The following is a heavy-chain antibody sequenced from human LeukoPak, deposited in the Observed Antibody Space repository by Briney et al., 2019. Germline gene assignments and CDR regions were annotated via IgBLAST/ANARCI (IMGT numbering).Heavy chain of an antibody. J-gene: IGHJ4*02. D-gene: IGHD3-10*01. Sequence: SETLSLTCTVSGGSISSYYWSWIRQPAGKGLEWIGRIYTSGSTNYNPSLKSRVTMSVDTSKNQFPLKLSSVTAADTAVYYCASGPGGNDYYGSGSYNGGIDYWGQGTLVTVSS. CDR2: IYTSGST. CDR3: ASGPGGNDYYGSGSYNGGIDY. V-gene: IGHV4-4*07. CDR1: GGSISSYY.